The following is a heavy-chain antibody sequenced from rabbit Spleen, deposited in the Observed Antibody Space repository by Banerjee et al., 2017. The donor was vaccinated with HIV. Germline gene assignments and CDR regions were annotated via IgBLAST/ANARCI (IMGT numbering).Heavy chain of an antibody. D-gene: IGHD1-1*01. CDR1: GFSFSDRDV. V-gene: IGHV1S40*01. Sequence: ASGFSFSDRDVMCWVRQAPGKGLEWIACINVATGKPVYATWAKGRFTISRTSSTTVTLRMTSLTAADTATYFCARDLVGVIGWNFYLWGQGTLVTVS. CDR2: INVATGKP. CDR3: ARDLVGVIGWNFYL. J-gene: IGHJ4*01.